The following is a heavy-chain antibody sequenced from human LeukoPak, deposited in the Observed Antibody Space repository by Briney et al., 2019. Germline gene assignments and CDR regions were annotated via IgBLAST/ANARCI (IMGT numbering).Heavy chain of an antibody. CDR3: ARGLWRGIAAAGTLPGMDV. CDR2: IIPIFGTA. Sequence: GASVKVSCKASGGTFSSYAISWVRQAPGQGLEWMGGIIPIFGTANYAQKFQGRVTITADESTSTAYMELSSLRSEDTAVYYCARGLWRGIAAAGTLPGMDVWGQGTTVTVSS. D-gene: IGHD6-13*01. J-gene: IGHJ6*02. V-gene: IGHV1-69*13. CDR1: GGTFSSYA.